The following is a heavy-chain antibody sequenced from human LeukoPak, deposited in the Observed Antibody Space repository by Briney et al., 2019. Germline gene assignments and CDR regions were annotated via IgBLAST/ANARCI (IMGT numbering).Heavy chain of an antibody. D-gene: IGHD5-18*01. Sequence: SVKVSCKASGGTFSSYAINWVRQAPAQGLEWMGRIIPIFGTANYAQKFQGRVTITTDESTSTAYMELSSLRSEDTAVYYCARDRGYSYVQDAFDIWGQGTMVTVSS. CDR3: ARDRGYSYVQDAFDI. CDR1: GGTFSSYA. CDR2: IIPIFGTA. V-gene: IGHV1-69*05. J-gene: IGHJ3*02.